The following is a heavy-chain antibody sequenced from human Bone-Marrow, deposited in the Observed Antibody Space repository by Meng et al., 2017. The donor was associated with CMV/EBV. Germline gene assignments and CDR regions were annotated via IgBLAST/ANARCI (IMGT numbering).Heavy chain of an antibody. V-gene: IGHV1-2*02. Sequence: ASVKVSCKASGYTFTGYYMHWVRQAPGQGLEWMGWINPNSGGTNYAQKFQGRVTMTRDTSISTAYMELSRLRSDDTAVYYCASLVRDCGGDCYSSWYFDLWGRGTRVTVYS. CDR2: INPNSGGT. D-gene: IGHD2-21*01. CDR1: GYTFTGYY. CDR3: ASLVRDCGGDCYSSWYFDL. J-gene: IGHJ2*01.